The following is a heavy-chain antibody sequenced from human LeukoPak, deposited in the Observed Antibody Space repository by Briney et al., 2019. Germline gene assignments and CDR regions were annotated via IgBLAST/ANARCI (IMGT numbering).Heavy chain of an antibody. Sequence: PSETLSLTCTVSGGSISSGSYLWGCIRQSPGKGLEWIGSISYSGSTYYNPSLKSRVTVSVDTSKNQFSLKVTSVTAADTAVYYCARGADYGDYVNKLDYWGQGTLVTVSS. CDR2: ISYSGST. CDR1: GGSISSGSYL. J-gene: IGHJ4*02. CDR3: ARGADYGDYVNKLDY. V-gene: IGHV4-39*07. D-gene: IGHD4-17*01.